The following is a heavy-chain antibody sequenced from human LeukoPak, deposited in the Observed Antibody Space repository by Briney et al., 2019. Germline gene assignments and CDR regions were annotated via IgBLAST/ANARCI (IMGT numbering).Heavy chain of an antibody. D-gene: IGHD3-9*01. V-gene: IGHV1-24*01. CDR3: HSYYDILTGFSL. Sequence: ASVKVPCKVSGHSVTEVAIHWVRQTRGEGREWMGGFHPKDADMIYAQKFQGRVTLTEDTSTDTAYMELSSLRSEDTAVYYCHSYYDILTGFSLWGPGTLVTVSS. J-gene: IGHJ4*02. CDR2: FHPKDADM. CDR1: GHSVTEVA.